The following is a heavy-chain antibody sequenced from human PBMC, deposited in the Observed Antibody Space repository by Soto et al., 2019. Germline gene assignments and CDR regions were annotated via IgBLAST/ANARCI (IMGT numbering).Heavy chain of an antibody. CDR3: ARGYYYGSGRPTPGGMDV. D-gene: IGHD3-10*01. Sequence: QVHLVQSGAEVKKPGASVKVSCKASGYTFTNYDINWVRQAPGQGLEWMGWISTYTGNTNYAQKRQCRVTMTTDTSTSTAYMELRSLRSDDTAVYYCARGYYYGSGRPTPGGMDVWGQGTTVTVSS. CDR2: ISTYTGNT. J-gene: IGHJ6*02. CDR1: GYTFTNYD. V-gene: IGHV1-18*01.